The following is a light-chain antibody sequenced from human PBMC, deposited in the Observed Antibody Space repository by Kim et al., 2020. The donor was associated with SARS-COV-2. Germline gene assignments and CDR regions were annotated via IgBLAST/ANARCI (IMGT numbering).Light chain of an antibody. V-gene: IGKV3-11*01. CDR3: QQRNNWPPT. Sequence: FSPGERATLSCRASQSVSNYLIWYQQKPGQPPRLLMYDASNRVTGIPDRFSGIVSGTDFTLTISSLEPEEFAVYYCQQRNNWPPTFGQVTRVEIK. CDR1: QSVSNY. J-gene: IGKJ5*01. CDR2: DAS.